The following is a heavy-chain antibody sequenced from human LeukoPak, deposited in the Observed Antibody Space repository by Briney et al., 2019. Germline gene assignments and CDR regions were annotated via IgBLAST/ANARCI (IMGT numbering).Heavy chain of an antibody. Sequence: ASVKVSCKASGYTFTSYAINWVRQAPGQGLEWMGWISVYNGNTNYAHKFQGRITMTTDTSTSTAYMELRSLRSDDTAVYYCARDTAMVQTIDYWGQGTLVTVSS. J-gene: IGHJ4*02. CDR3: ARDTAMVQTIDY. V-gene: IGHV1-18*01. CDR1: GYTFTSYA. CDR2: ISVYNGNT. D-gene: IGHD5-18*01.